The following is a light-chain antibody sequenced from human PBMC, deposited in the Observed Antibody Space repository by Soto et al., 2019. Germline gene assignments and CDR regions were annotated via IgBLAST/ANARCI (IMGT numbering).Light chain of an antibody. CDR3: QQCSNSPAFT. V-gene: IGKV3-15*01. CDR2: GAS. J-gene: IGKJ5*01. CDR1: QSVSSH. Sequence: CGRSQSVSSHLAWYQQKPGQAPRLLIYGASTRATGIADRFSGSGSGAAVSLIIRTLQSEDFVAFYCQQCSNSPAFTIGKGTRLEIK.